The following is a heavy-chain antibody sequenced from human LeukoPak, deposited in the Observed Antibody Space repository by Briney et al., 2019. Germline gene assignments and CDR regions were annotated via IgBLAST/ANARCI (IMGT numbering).Heavy chain of an antibody. CDR3: AREGMGDGYNLEFGY. CDR1: GYTFTGYY. J-gene: IGHJ4*02. V-gene: IGHV1-69*06. D-gene: IGHD5-24*01. CDR2: IIPIFGTA. Sequence: SVKVSCKASGYTFTGYYMHWVRQAPGQGLEWMGRIIPIFGTANYAQKFQGRVTITADKFTSTAYMELSSLRSEDTAVYYCAREGMGDGYNLEFGYWGQGTLVTVSS.